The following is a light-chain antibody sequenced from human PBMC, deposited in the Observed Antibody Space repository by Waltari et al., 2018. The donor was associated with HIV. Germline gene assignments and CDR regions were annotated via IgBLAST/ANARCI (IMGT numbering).Light chain of an antibody. CDR3: QSYDSSLSRRV. CDR1: SSNIGAGYD. Sequence: QSVLTQPPSVSGAPGQRVTIPCTGSSSNIGAGYDVPWYQQLPGTAPKLLIYGNSNRPSGVPYRFSGSKSGTSASLAITGLQAEDEADYYCQSYDSSLSRRVFGTGTKVTVL. V-gene: IGLV1-40*01. J-gene: IGLJ1*01. CDR2: GNS.